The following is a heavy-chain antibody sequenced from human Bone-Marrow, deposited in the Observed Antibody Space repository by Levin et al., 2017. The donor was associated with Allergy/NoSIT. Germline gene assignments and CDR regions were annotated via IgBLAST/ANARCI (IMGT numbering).Heavy chain of an antibody. V-gene: IGHV4-30-4*01. J-gene: IGHJ4*02. CDR1: GGSISSGDYY. Sequence: SQTLSLTCTVSGGSISSGDYYWSWIRQPPGKGLEWIGYIYYSGSTYYNPSLKSRVTISVDTSKNQFSLKLSSVTAADTAVYYCAREGLTYCGGDCYSGRVASYFDYWGQGTLVTVSS. D-gene: IGHD2-21*02. CDR3: AREGLTYCGGDCYSGRVASYFDY. CDR2: IYYSGST.